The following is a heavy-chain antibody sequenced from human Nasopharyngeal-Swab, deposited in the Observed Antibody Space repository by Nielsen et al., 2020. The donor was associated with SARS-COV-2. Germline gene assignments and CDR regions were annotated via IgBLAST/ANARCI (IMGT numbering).Heavy chain of an antibody. J-gene: IGHJ3*02. CDR2: IRVSGDTT. Sequence: GGSLRLSCTASGFTFSNYAMTWVRQAPGKGLEWVSSIRVSGDTTYYADSVKGRFTISRDSSKNALYLQMNSLRAEDTALYYCAKVKSGTSYGAFDIWGQGTMVTVSS. CDR3: AKVKSGTSYGAFDI. D-gene: IGHD1-26*01. CDR1: GFTFSNYA. V-gene: IGHV3-23*01.